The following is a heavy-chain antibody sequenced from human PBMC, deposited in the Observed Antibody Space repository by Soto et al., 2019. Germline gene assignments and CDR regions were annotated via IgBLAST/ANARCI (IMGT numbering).Heavy chain of an antibody. D-gene: IGHD3-3*01. J-gene: IGHJ3*02. CDR2: IDPSDSYT. Sequence: EVQLVQSGAEVKKPGESLRISCKGSGYSFTSYWISWVRQMPGKGLEWMGRIDPSDSYTNYSPSFQGHVTISADKSISTAYLQWSSLKASDTAMYYCARPRITIFGVVIPFDIWGQGTMVTVSS. V-gene: IGHV5-10-1*03. CDR1: GYSFTSYW. CDR3: ARPRITIFGVVIPFDI.